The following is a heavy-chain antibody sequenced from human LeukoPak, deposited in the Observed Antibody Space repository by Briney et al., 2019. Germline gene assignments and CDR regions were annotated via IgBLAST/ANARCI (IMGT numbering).Heavy chain of an antibody. J-gene: IGHJ4*02. CDR3: ARGAAAGFDY. CDR2: IYYSGST. CDR1: GGSISSYY. V-gene: IGHV4-59*01. Sequence: SETLSLTCTVSGGSISSYYWSWIRQPPGKGLEWIGYIYYSGSTNYNPSLKSRVTISVDTSKNQFSLKLSSVTAADTAVYYCARGAAAGFDYWGQGTLVTVSS. D-gene: IGHD6-13*01.